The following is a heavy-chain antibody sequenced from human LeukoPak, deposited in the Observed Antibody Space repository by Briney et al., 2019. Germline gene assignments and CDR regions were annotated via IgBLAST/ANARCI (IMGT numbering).Heavy chain of an antibody. V-gene: IGHV1-2*02. J-gene: IGHJ4*02. CDR2: INPDSGGT. Sequence: ASVKVSFKASGYTFTYNYFHWERQAPGQGPEWVGWINPDSGGTGYAEKFKGRVTLTRDATINTVYMEMPSVRSDATAIYYCVRDRNDFWSGFLYWGQGTLVSVSS. CDR3: VRDRNDFWSGFLY. CDR1: GYTFTYNY. D-gene: IGHD3-3*01.